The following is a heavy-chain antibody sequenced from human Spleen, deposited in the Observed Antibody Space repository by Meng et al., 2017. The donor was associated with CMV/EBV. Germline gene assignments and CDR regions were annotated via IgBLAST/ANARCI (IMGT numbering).Heavy chain of an antibody. Sequence: GSLRLSCAVYGGSFSGYYWSWIRQPPGKGLEWIGEINHSGSTNYNPSLKSRVTTSVDTSKNQFSLKLSSVTAADTAVYYCARGMIVGATREHFDYWGQGTLVTVSS. J-gene: IGHJ4*02. CDR1: GGSFSGYY. CDR2: INHSGST. V-gene: IGHV4-34*01. D-gene: IGHD1-26*01. CDR3: ARGMIVGATREHFDY.